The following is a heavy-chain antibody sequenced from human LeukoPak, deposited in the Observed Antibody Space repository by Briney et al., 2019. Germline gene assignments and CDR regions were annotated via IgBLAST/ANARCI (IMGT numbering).Heavy chain of an antibody. Sequence: GGSLRLSCAASGFTFSSYSVNWVRQAPGKGLEWVSSISSSSSYIYYADSVKGRFTISRDNAKNSLYLQMNSLRAEDTAVYYCARDREVVPAATYFDYWGQGTLVTVSS. CDR3: ARDREVVPAATYFDY. CDR2: ISSSSSYI. D-gene: IGHD2-2*01. CDR1: GFTFSSYS. J-gene: IGHJ4*02. V-gene: IGHV3-21*01.